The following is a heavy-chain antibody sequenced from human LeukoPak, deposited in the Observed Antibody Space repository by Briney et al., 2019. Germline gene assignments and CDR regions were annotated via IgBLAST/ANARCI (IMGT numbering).Heavy chain of an antibody. CDR3: ARHGDGGDFLTYFDY. V-gene: IGHV4-59*04. Sequence: GSLRLSCAASGFTVSSNYMSWVRQAPGKGLEWIGAIYYSGTTFYNPSLKSRVTISVDTSKNQFSLKLTSVTADTAVYYCARHGDGGDFLTYFDYWGQGILVTVSS. D-gene: IGHD2/OR15-2a*01. CDR2: IYYSGTT. CDR1: GFTVSSNY. J-gene: IGHJ4*02.